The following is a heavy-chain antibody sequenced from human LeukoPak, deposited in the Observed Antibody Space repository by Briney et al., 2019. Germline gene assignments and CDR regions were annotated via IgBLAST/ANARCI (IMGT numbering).Heavy chain of an antibody. D-gene: IGHD4-23*01. Sequence: HPGGSLRLSCAASGFTFSSYAMSWVRQAPGKGPEWVSAISGSGGSTYYADSVKGRFTISRDNSKNTLYLQMNSLRAEDTAVYYCAKDDYGGTYSDYWGQGTLVTVSS. CDR1: GFTFSSYA. CDR2: ISGSGGST. J-gene: IGHJ4*02. CDR3: AKDDYGGTYSDY. V-gene: IGHV3-23*01.